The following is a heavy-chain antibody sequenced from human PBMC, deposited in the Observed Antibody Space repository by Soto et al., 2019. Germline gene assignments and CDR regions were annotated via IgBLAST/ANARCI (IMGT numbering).Heavy chain of an antibody. J-gene: IGHJ4*02. D-gene: IGHD2-15*01. CDR3: ELSSDY. CDR2: ISGRGGTT. Sequence: HPGGSLRLSCAASGFTFSNYAMSWVRQAPGKGLEWVSTISGRGGTTYYADSVKGRFTISRDNSKDTLFLQMNNLRADDTAIYYCELSSDYWGQGALVTVSS. CDR1: GFTFSNYA. V-gene: IGHV3-23*01.